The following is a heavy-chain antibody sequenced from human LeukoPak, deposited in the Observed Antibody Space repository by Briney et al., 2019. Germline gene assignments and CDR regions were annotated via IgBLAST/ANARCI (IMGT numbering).Heavy chain of an antibody. J-gene: IGHJ5*02. CDR3: ARGANTMVRGRQNWFDP. CDR2: IYTSGST. D-gene: IGHD3-10*01. V-gene: IGHV4-4*07. Sequence: SETLSLTCTVSRGSISNYYWSWIRQPAGKGLEWIGRIYTSGSTNYNPSLKSRVTISVDTSKNQFSLKLSSVTAADTAVYYCARGANTMVRGRQNWFDPWGQGTLVTVSS. CDR1: RGSISNYY.